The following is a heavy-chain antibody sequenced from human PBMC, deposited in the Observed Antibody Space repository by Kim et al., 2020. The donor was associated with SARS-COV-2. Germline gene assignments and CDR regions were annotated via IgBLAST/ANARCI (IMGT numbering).Heavy chain of an antibody. CDR3: TRVKNGLAGAFDI. D-gene: IGHD1-1*01. J-gene: IGHJ3*02. CDR1: GFTLSNYW. CDR2: ITPDGTSA. Sequence: GGSLRLSCAASGFTLSNYWMHWVRQVPGKGLVWLSRITPDGTSADYADSVKGRFTVARDNAKNTLYLQMSSLRAEDTAMCLCTRVKNGLAGAFDIWGQGTMVTVSS. V-gene: IGHV3-74*01.